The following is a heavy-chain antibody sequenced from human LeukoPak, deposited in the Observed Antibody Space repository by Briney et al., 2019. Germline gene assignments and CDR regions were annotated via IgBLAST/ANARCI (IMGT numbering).Heavy chain of an antibody. J-gene: IGHJ5*02. V-gene: IGHV4-38-2*02. CDR1: GYSISSGYQ. CDR3: ARDPRWLTPDCTSISCYENYFDP. Sequence: PSETLSLTCAVSGYSISSGYQWAWIRQPPGKTPEWIGSIFHTGSAHHNPSLQSRVTISVDTSTNHFSLRLSSVTAADTAVYYCARDPRWLTPDCTSISCYENYFDPWGQGILVTVSS. CDR2: IFHTGSA. D-gene: IGHD2-2*01.